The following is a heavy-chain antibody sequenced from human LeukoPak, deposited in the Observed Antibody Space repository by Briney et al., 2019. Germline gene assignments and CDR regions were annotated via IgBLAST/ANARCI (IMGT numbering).Heavy chain of an antibody. CDR1: GFTFSSYA. CDR2: VSGGGGTT. CDR3: AKDMGYCSSATCYGLDY. V-gene: IGHV3-23*01. Sequence: GGSLRLSFAASGFTFSSYAMSWVRQAPGKGLEWVSTVSGGGGTTYYADSVKGRFTISRDNSKNTLFLQMNSLRAEDTAIYYCAKDMGYCSSATCYGLDYWGQGTLVTVSS. D-gene: IGHD2-2*01. J-gene: IGHJ4*02.